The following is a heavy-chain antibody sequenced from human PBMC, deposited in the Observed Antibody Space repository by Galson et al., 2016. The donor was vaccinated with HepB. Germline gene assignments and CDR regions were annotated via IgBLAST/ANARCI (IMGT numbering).Heavy chain of an antibody. Sequence: SETLSLTCTVSYGSVSSSGYYWGWIRQPPGKGLEWIASISADGTTYSNPSLKSRVTISVDTSTHQFSLTLSSVTAADSAVFYCARLSKAVRGNRNYYYYFMDVWGKGTMVTFSS. J-gene: IGHJ6*03. CDR1: YGSVSSSGYY. CDR3: ARLSKAVRGNRNYYYYFMDV. D-gene: IGHD1/OR15-1a*01. CDR2: ISADGTT. V-gene: IGHV4-39*01.